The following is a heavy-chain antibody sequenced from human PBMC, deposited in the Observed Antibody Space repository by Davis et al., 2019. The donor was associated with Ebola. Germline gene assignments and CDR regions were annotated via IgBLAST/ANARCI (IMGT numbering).Heavy chain of an antibody. Sequence: AASVKVSCKASGYTFTNYGITWVRQAPGQGLEWMGWINTNSGNPTYAQGFTGRFVFSLDTSVSTAYLQISSLKAEDTAVYYCARSSYSWYFSGMDVWGKGTTVTVSS. J-gene: IGHJ6*04. D-gene: IGHD6-13*01. CDR2: INTNSGNP. CDR1: GYTFTNYG. CDR3: ARSSYSWYFSGMDV. V-gene: IGHV7-4-1*02.